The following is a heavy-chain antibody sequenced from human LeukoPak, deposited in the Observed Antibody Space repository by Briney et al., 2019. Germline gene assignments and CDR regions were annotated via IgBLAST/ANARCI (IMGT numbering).Heavy chain of an antibody. CDR3: AKGMREGGNWFDP. J-gene: IGHJ5*02. V-gene: IGHV3-30*18. CDR2: ISYDGSNK. CDR1: GFTFSSYG. Sequence: GGSLRLPCAASGFTFSSYGMHWVRQAPGKGLEGVAVISYDGSNKYYADSVKGRFTISRDNSKNTLYLQMNSLRAEDTAVYYCAKGMREGGNWFDPWGQGTLVTVSS. D-gene: IGHD3-16*01.